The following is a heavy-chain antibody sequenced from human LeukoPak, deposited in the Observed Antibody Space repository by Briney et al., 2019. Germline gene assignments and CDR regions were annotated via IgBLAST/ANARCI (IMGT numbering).Heavy chain of an antibody. D-gene: IGHD6-6*01. CDR2: ISYDGSNK. CDR3: AREMKRRYSSSAPYYYYYMDV. Sequence: PGRSLRLSCAASGFTFSSYAMHWVRQAPGKGLEWVAVISYDGSNKYYADSVKGRFTISRDNSKNTLYLQISSLKAEDTAVYYCAREMKRRYSSSAPYYYYYMDVWGKGTTVTVSS. J-gene: IGHJ6*03. V-gene: IGHV3-30*04. CDR1: GFTFSSYA.